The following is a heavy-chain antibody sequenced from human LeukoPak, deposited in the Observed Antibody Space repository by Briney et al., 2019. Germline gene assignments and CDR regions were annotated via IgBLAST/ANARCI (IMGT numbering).Heavy chain of an antibody. CDR3: AKDYDILTGYYTAFDY. Sequence: GGSLRLSCTASGFSISRYTMSWVRQAPGKGLEWVSSISGSDGDTFHADSVKGRLTISRDNSKNTLYLQMNSLRAEDTAVYYCAKDYDILTGYYTAFDYWGQGTLVTASS. CDR2: ISGSDGDT. J-gene: IGHJ4*02. CDR1: GFSISRYT. V-gene: IGHV3-23*01. D-gene: IGHD3-9*01.